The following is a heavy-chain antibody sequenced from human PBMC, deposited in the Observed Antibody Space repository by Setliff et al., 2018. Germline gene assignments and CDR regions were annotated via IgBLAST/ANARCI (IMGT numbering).Heavy chain of an antibody. CDR3: ATPGRDDLDSPFEPFDI. CDR1: GASIREYY. Sequence: NPSETLSLTCIVSGASIREYYWSWVRQPPGKGLEWIGNLYYNGGTSHNPSFEDRVSISRDTSKNQFSLTVQSVTAADTAVYYCATPGRDDLDSPFEPFDIWGQGTMVTVSS. CDR2: LYYNGGT. J-gene: IGHJ3*02. V-gene: IGHV4-59*08. D-gene: IGHD3-3*01.